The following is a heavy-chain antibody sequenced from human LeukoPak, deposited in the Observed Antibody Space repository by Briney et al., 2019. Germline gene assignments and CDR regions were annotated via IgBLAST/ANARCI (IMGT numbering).Heavy chain of an antibody. J-gene: IGHJ3*01. CDR1: GFTFSSYA. Sequence: GGSLRLSCAASGFTFSSYAMSWVRQAPGKGLEWVSAISGSGGSTYYADSAKGRFTVSRDNSKDTLFLHMSSLRAEDTAVYFCATRPRDSSGYYLGAFDAWGQGTTVTVSS. V-gene: IGHV3-23*01. CDR2: ISGSGGST. CDR3: ATRPRDSSGYYLGAFDA. D-gene: IGHD3-22*01.